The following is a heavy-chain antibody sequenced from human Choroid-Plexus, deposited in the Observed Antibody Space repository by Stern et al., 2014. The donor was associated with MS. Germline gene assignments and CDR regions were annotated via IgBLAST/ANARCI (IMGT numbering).Heavy chain of an antibody. CDR3: AKDRQYLTYFFDH. J-gene: IGHJ5*02. CDR1: GFTFGSCA. D-gene: IGHD2/OR15-2a*01. V-gene: IGHV3-30*18. CDR2: VSYDGSNK. Sequence: QVQLVESGGGVAQPGRPLRLSCVASGFTFGSCAMHWVRQAPGKGLEWVAGVSYDGSNKYYADSVKGRFTISRDNSQNTLYMQMSSLRPEDTAVYYWAKDRQYLTYFFDHWGQGSLVTVSS.